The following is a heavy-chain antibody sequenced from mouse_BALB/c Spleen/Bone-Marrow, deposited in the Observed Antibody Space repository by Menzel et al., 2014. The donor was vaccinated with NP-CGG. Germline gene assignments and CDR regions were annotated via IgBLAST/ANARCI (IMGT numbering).Heavy chain of an antibody. Sequence: EVRLVEPGGGLVQPGGSLKLSCAASGFTFSSYTMSWVRQTPEKRLEWVAYISNGGGSTYYPDTVKGRFTISRDNAKNTLYLQMSSLKSEDTAMYYCARRVWSRGGDYWGQGTSVTVSS. D-gene: IGHD2-10*02. CDR3: ARRVWSRGGDY. J-gene: IGHJ4*01. V-gene: IGHV5-12-2*01. CDR1: GFTFSSYT. CDR2: ISNGGGST.